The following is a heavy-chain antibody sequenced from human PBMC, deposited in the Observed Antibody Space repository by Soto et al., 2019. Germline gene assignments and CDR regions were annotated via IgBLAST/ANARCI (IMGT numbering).Heavy chain of an antibody. CDR3: ARDPGSYYDYVWGSYRYTYYFDY. D-gene: IGHD3-16*02. Sequence: QVQLQESGPGLVKPSGTLSLTCAVSGGSISSSNWWSWVRQPPGKGLEWIGEIYHSGSTNYNPSLKSRVTISVDKSKNQFSLKLSSVTAADTAVYYCARDPGSYYDYVWGSYRYTYYFDYWGQGTLVTVSS. J-gene: IGHJ4*02. V-gene: IGHV4-4*02. CDR1: GGSISSSNW. CDR2: IYHSGST.